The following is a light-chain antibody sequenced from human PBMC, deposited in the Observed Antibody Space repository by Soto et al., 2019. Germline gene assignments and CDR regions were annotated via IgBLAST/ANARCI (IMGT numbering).Light chain of an antibody. CDR3: QQYNHYSGLT. J-gene: IGKJ4*01. CDR2: DAS. V-gene: IGKV1-5*01. Sequence: DTQMTQSPSILSASVGDRVTITCRASQSISRWLAWSQQKPGKAPKLLIYDASSLESGVSSRFSGSGSGTEFTLTISSLQPDDLATYYCQQYNHYSGLTFGGWTKVDIK. CDR1: QSISRW.